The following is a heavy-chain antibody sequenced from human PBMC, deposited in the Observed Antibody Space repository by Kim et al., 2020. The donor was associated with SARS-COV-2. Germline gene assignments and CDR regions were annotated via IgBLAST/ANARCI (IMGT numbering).Heavy chain of an antibody. Sequence: GGSLRLSCVASGFTFSSYWMHWVRQAPGKGLVWVSRIHNDGSSTTYADSVKGRFTISRDNAKNTLYLQINSLRAEDTAVYYCARDPLIAGAATHLDLWGRGTLVTVSS. CDR3: ARDPLIAGAATHLDL. CDR2: IHNDGSST. J-gene: IGHJ2*01. D-gene: IGHD1-26*01. V-gene: IGHV3-74*01. CDR1: GFTFSSYW.